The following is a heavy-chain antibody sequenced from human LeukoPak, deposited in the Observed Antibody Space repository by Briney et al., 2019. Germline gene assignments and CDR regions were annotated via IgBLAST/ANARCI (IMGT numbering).Heavy chain of an antibody. CDR3: ARDPALGSWLYYYYGMDV. CDR1: GYTFTSYG. J-gene: IGHJ6*02. V-gene: IGHV1-18*01. D-gene: IGHD3-10*01. CDR2: ISAYSGNT. Sequence: ASVKVSCKASGYTFTSYGISWVRQAPGQGLEWMGWISAYSGNTNYAQKLQGRVTMTTDTSASTAYMELRSLRSDDTAVYYCARDPALGSWLYYYYGMDVWGQGTTVTVSS.